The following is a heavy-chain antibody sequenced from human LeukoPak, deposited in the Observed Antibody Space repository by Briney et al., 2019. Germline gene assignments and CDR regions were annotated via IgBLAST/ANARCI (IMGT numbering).Heavy chain of an antibody. CDR2: ITGSSTNI. J-gene: IGHJ4*02. V-gene: IGHV3-23*01. CDR3: AKVRSSGWQFDY. CDR1: GFSFSSYD. Sequence: GGSLRLSCAASGFSFSSYDMSWVRQAPGKGLEWASGITGSSTNIYYADSVKGRFSISRDNSKNTLYLQMNRLRAEDTAVYYCAKVRSSGWQFDYWGQGTLVTVSS. D-gene: IGHD6-19*01.